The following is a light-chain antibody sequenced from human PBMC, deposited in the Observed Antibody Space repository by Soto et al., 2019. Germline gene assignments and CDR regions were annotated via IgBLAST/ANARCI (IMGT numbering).Light chain of an antibody. CDR1: QSVSSN. Sequence: EIVMTQSPATLSVSPGERATLSCRASQSVSSNLAWYQQKPGQARRLLISGASTRATGIPARFSGSGSGTELTLTISSLQSEDFAVYYCQQYNNWPCTFGQGTKLEIK. CDR3: QQYNNWPCT. CDR2: GAS. J-gene: IGKJ2*02. V-gene: IGKV3-15*01.